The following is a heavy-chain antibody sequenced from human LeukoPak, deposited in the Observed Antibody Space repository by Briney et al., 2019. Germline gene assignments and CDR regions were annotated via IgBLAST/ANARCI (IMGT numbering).Heavy chain of an antibody. CDR3: ARAMDWVSTLHY. CDR1: GYTFTDYY. J-gene: IGHJ4*02. CDR2: LNSESGGA. D-gene: IGHD5/OR15-5a*01. V-gene: IGHV1-2*02. Sequence: ASVKVSCKASGYTFTDYYIHWVRQAPGQGPEWMGWLNSESGGAKYAQKFQGRVTMTRDTSISTAYMELSRLRSDDTAVYYCARAMDWVSTLHYWGQGTLVTVSS.